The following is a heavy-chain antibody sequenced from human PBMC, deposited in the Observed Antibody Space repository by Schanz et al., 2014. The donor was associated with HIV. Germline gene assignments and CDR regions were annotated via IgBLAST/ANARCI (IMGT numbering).Heavy chain of an antibody. Sequence: QVQLVESGGGVVQPGRSLRLSCAASEFTFSSYGMHWVRQAPGKGLEWVALISYDGNTKYYADSVKGRFSISRDKSKNTLYLQMNRLRAEDTAVYYCAKDRRGGYQFLYGLDVWGQGTTVTVSS. J-gene: IGHJ6*02. D-gene: IGHD2-2*01. CDR3: AKDRRGGYQFLYGLDV. V-gene: IGHV3-30*18. CDR2: ISYDGNTK. CDR1: EFTFSSYG.